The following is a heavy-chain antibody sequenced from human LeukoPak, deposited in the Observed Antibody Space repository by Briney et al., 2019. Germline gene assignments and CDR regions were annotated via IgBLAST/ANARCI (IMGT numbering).Heavy chain of an antibody. D-gene: IGHD5-12*01. CDR3: ARDAGNSGYGCDL. J-gene: IGHJ5*02. CDR2: IRSSSET. CDR1: GFIFSQYS. V-gene: IGHV3-48*01. Sequence: GGSLRLSCAASGFIFSQYSMNWVRQAPGKGLEWVSHIRSSSETFYADSVKGRLTISRDNARNSLYLQMNNLRGEDTAIYYCARDAGNSGYGCDLWGQGTLVTVSS.